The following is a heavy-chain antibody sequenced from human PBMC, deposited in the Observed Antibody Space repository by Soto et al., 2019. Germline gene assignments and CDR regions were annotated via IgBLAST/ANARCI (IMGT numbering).Heavy chain of an antibody. CDR1: GYTFTSYH. V-gene: IGHV1-46*01. CDR3: ARDMGSYVAL. CDR2: INPIGGST. J-gene: IGHJ3*01. Sequence: ASVKVSCKASGYTFTSYHVYWVRQAPGQGLEWMGVINPIGGSTSYAQKLQGRVTMTRDASTNTVYMELSSLRSEDTAVYYCARDMGSYVALWGQGTMVTVSS. D-gene: IGHD3-10*01.